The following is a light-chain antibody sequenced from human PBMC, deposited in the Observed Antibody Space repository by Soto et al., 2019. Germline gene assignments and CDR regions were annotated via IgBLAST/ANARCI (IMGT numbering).Light chain of an antibody. V-gene: IGKV3D-15*01. CDR2: GAS. CDR3: QQYDDWLRLT. CDR1: QSVNIY. Sequence: EIVMTQSPATLSVSPGERATLSCRASQSVNIYLAWYQQKPGQAPRLLIFGASSRATGIPASFSGSGSGTEFNLTISSLQSEDFAVYFCQQYDDWLRLTFGGGTKVAIK. J-gene: IGKJ4*01.